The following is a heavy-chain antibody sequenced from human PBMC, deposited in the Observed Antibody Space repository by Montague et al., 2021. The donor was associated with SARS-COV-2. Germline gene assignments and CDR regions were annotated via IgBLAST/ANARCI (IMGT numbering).Heavy chain of an antibody. Sequence: SETLSLTCSVSGHAIKSYSYSWVWHRQPKGLGLVWVVRNYSATYSDAERWYNVTITSQATKTVVTSKHQFSPALTSVAATDAAVYYCARLVWKDYGGNYFDYWGQGTLVTVSS. D-gene: IGHD4-23*01. V-gene: IGHV4-39*01. J-gene: IGHJ4*02. CDR1: GHAIKSYSYS. CDR2: NYSATYS. CDR3: ARLVWKDYGGNYFDY.